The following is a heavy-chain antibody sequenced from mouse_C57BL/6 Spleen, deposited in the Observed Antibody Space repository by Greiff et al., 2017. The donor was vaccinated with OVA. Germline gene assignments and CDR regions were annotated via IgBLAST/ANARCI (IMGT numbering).Heavy chain of an antibody. V-gene: IGHV1-19*01. J-gene: IGHJ3*01. Sequence: EVQLQQSGPVLVKPGASVKMSCKASGYTFTDYYMNWVKQSHGKSLEWIGVINPYNGGTSYNQKFKGKATLTVDKSSSTAYMELNSLTSEDSAVYYCAREGPYGYGASWGQGTLVTVSA. CDR3: AREGPYGYGAS. D-gene: IGHD2-2*01. CDR1: GYTFTDYY. CDR2: INPYNGGT.